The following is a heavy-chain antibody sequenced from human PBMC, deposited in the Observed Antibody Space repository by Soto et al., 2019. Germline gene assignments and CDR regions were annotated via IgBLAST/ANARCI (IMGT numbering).Heavy chain of an antibody. Sequence: QVQLVQSGGEVKKPGASVKVSCKASGYIFSKYAIHWVRQVPGQKLEWMGWLNVGTGNTKYSQKFQGRVTITRDTSATTAYMELHSLTSEDTAVYYCARESRDFFLWFDPWGQGTLVTVSS. V-gene: IGHV1-3*01. CDR1: GYIFSKYA. CDR3: ARESRDFFLWFDP. CDR2: LNVGTGNT. J-gene: IGHJ5*02.